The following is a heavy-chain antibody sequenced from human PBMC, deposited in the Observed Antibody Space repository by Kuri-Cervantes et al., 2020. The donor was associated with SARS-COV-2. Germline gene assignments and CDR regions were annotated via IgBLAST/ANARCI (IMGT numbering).Heavy chain of an antibody. CDR3: ARGKGYSSSLGAFDI. D-gene: IGHD6-13*01. CDR1: GGSISSYY. CDR2: IYYSGST. J-gene: IGHJ3*02. Sequence: ESLKISCTVSGGSISSYYWSWIRQPPGKGLEWIGYIYYSGSTNYNPSLKSRVTISVDTSKNQFSLKLSSVTAADTAVYYCARGKGYSSSLGAFDIWGQGTMVTVSS. V-gene: IGHV4-59*01.